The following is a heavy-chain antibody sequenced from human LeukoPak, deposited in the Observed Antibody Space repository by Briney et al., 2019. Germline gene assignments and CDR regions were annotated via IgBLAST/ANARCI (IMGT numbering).Heavy chain of an antibody. CDR1: GGSISSYY. CDR3: ARASSGYYGAFDI. D-gene: IGHD3-22*01. CDR2: IYYSGST. Sequence: PSETLSLTCTVSGGSISSYYWNWIRQPPGKGLEWIGYIYYSGSTNYNPSLKSRVTISVDTSKNQFSLKLSSVTAADTAVYYCARASSGYYGAFDIWGQGTMVTVSS. V-gene: IGHV4-59*01. J-gene: IGHJ3*02.